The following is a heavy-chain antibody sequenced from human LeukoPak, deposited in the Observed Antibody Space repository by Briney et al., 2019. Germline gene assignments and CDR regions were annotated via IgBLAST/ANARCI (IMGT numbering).Heavy chain of an antibody. Sequence: SETLSLTCTVSGASISGYYWSWIRQPPGEGLEWIGYIYYSGSTYYNPSLKSRVTISVDTSKNQFSLKLSSVTAADTAVYCCARVLLYSYGNMDVWGKGTTVTVSS. CDR1: GASISGYY. V-gene: IGHV4-59*12. CDR2: IYYSGST. J-gene: IGHJ6*03. CDR3: ARVLLYSYGNMDV. D-gene: IGHD5-18*01.